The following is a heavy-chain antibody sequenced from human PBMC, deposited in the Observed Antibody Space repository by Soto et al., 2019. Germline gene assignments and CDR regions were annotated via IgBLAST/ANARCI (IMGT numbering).Heavy chain of an antibody. Sequence: VQLVESGGGVVQPGRSLRLSCAASGFTFSSYGMHWVRQAPGKGLEWVAVIGYDGSNKYYADSVKGRFTISRDNSKNTLYLQMNSLRAEDTAVYYCARDYPFTGTTLDYWGQGTLVTVSS. V-gene: IGHV3-33*01. CDR2: IGYDGSNK. CDR1: GFTFSSYG. J-gene: IGHJ4*02. CDR3: ARDYPFTGTTLDY. D-gene: IGHD1-7*01.